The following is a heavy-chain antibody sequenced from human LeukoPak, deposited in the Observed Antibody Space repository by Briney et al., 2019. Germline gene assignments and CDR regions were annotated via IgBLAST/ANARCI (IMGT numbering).Heavy chain of an antibody. J-gene: IGHJ3*02. CDR1: GFTFSSYD. Sequence: GGSLRLSCAASGFTFSSYDMHWVRQATGKGLEWVSAIGTAGDPYYPGSVKGRFTISRENAKNSLYLQMNSLRAGDTGVYYCARGAPPAAMHTAWGDAFDIWGQGTMVTVSS. D-gene: IGHD2-2*01. V-gene: IGHV3-13*05. CDR3: ARGAPPAAMHTAWGDAFDI. CDR2: IGTAGDP.